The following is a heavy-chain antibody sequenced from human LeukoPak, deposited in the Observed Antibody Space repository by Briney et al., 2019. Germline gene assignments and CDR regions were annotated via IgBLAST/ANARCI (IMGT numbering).Heavy chain of an antibody. V-gene: IGHV3-21*01. CDR2: ISSSSSYI. D-gene: IGHD3-10*01. CDR3: AREGDGSGLDV. CDR1: GFTFDDHG. J-gene: IGHJ6*02. Sequence: GGSLRLSCAASGFTFDDHGMNWVRQAPGKGLEWVSSISSSSSYIYYADSVKGRFTISRDNAKNSLYLQMNSLRAEDTAVYYCAREGDGSGLDVWGQGTTVTVSS.